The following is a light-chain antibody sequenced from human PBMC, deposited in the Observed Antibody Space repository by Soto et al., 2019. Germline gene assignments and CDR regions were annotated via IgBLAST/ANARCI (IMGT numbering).Light chain of an antibody. CDR1: QSISRY. J-gene: IGKJ1*01. CDR3: QQYVTSSPRT. Sequence: IVFTQSPGTLSLSPGERTTLSCRASQSISRYLAWYQQKPGQGPRLLIYGASSRATGTPDRFSGSGSGTDFTLTINRLEPEDFAVYYCQQYVTSSPRTFGQGTKVDIK. CDR2: GAS. V-gene: IGKV3-20*01.